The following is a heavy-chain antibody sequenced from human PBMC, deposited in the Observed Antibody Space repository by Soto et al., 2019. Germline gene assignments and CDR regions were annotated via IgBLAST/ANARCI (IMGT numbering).Heavy chain of an antibody. V-gene: IGHV1-2*04. CDR3: ARGDSTDCSNGVCSFFYNHDMDV. J-gene: IGHJ6*02. CDR1: GYSFTDYH. D-gene: IGHD2-8*01. CDR2: INPKSGGT. Sequence: ASVKVSCKASGYSFTDYHIHWVRQAPGQGLEWLGRINPKSGGTSPAPKFPGWVTMTTDTAISTASLELTRLTSDDTAIYYCARGDSTDCSNGVCSFFYNHDMDVWGQGTTVTVS.